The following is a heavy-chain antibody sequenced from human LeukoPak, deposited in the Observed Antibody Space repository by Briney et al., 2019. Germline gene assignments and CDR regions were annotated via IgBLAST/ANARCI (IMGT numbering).Heavy chain of an antibody. J-gene: IGHJ4*02. CDR3: ARGQTDLLRNYFDY. Sequence: GGSLRLSCAASGFMVGHKYMSWVRQAPGKGLEWLSIIYAGGNTYSADSVKGRFTISRNNSRNTVYLQMNNLRDDDTAVYYCARGQTDLLRNYFDYWGPGTPVTVSS. CDR1: GFMVGHKY. V-gene: IGHV3-66*01. CDR2: IYAGGNT.